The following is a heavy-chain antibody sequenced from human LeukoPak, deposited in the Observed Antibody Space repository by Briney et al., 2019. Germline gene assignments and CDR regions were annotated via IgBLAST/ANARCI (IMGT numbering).Heavy chain of an antibody. Sequence: GGSLRLSCAASGFTFSSYWMSWVRQAPGKGLEWVANIKQDGSEKYYVDSVKGRFTISRDNAKNSLYLQMNSLRAEDTAVYYCARLRVVVAARGDGFDYWGQGTLVTVSS. V-gene: IGHV3-7*01. CDR1: GFTFSSYW. CDR2: IKQDGSEK. D-gene: IGHD2-15*01. CDR3: ARLRVVVAARGDGFDY. J-gene: IGHJ4*02.